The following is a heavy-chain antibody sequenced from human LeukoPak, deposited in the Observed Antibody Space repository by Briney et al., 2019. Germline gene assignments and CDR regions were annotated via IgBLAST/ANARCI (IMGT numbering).Heavy chain of an antibody. Sequence: SETLSLTCTVSGGSISSYYWSWTRQPAGKGLEWIGRIYTSGSTNYNPSLKSRVTMSVDTSKNQFSLKLSSVTAADTAVYYCAREKDYYGSGSYYPFDYWGQGTLVTVSS. V-gene: IGHV4-4*07. CDR3: AREKDYYGSGSYYPFDY. J-gene: IGHJ4*02. CDR2: IYTSGST. D-gene: IGHD3-10*01. CDR1: GGSISSYY.